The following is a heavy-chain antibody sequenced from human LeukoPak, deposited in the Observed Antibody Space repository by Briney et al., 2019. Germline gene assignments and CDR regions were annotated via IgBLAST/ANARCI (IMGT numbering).Heavy chain of an antibody. CDR3: AREQLAGAFDI. Sequence: SETLSLTCAVYGGSFSGYYWSWIRQPPGKGLEWIGEINHSGSTNYNPSLKSRVTISVDKSKNQFSLKLSSVTAADTAVYYCAREQLAGAFDIWGQGTMVTVSS. CDR2: INHSGST. J-gene: IGHJ3*02. V-gene: IGHV4-34*01. CDR1: GGSFSGYY. D-gene: IGHD6-13*01.